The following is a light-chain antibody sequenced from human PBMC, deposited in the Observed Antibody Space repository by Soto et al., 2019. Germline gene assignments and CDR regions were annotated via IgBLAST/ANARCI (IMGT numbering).Light chain of an antibody. Sequence: DIQLTHSPATLSGSVGDRVTITCRASQTISSWLAWYQQKPGKAPKLLIYKASTLKSGVPSRFSGSGSGTEFTLTISSLQPDDFATYYCQQDNSWPVGQGGKAAIK. J-gene: IGKJ1*01. CDR2: KAS. CDR1: QTISSW. CDR3: QQDNSWP. V-gene: IGKV1-5*03.